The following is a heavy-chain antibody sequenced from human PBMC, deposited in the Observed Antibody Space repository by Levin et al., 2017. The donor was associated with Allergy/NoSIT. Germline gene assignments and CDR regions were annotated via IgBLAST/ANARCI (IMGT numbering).Heavy chain of an antibody. Sequence: GGSLRLSCAASGFTFSSYSMNWVRQAPGTGLEWVSSISNSGSYIYYADSVKGRFTISRDNAKNSLYLQMNSLRAEDTAVYYCARGRGYSYGCPDYWGQGTLVTVSS. CDR3: ARGRGYSYGCPDY. D-gene: IGHD5-18*01. J-gene: IGHJ4*02. V-gene: IGHV3-21*01. CDR2: ISNSGSYI. CDR1: GFTFSSYS.